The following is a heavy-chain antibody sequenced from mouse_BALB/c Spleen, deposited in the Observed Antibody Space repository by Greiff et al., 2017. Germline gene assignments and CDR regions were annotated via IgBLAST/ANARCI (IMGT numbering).Heavy chain of an antibody. CDR2: IYPGDGDT. D-gene: IGHD2-2*01. CDR1: GYAFSSYW. V-gene: IGHV1-80*01. J-gene: IGHJ4*01. Sequence: QVQLKESGAELVRPGSSVKISCKASGYAFSSYWMNWVKQRPGQGLEWIGQIYPGDGDTNYNGKFKGKATLTADKSSSTAYMQLSSLTSEDSAVYFCARRGGYGYAMDYWGQGTSVTVSS. CDR3: ARRGGYGYAMDY.